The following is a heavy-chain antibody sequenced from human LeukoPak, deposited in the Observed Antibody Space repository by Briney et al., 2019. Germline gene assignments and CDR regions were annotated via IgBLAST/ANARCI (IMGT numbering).Heavy chain of an antibody. D-gene: IGHD4-11*01. V-gene: IGHV4-59*01. Sequence: PSETLSLTCTVSGGSISSYHWSWFRQAPGKGLEWIGYIYDSGSTNFNPSLKSRVTISVDTSKNQFSLKLSSVTAADTAVYYCAGRDANVNTVPTLFPSDYWGQGTLVTVSS. CDR3: AGRDANVNTVPTLFPSDY. CDR2: IYDSGST. CDR1: GGSISSYH. J-gene: IGHJ4*02.